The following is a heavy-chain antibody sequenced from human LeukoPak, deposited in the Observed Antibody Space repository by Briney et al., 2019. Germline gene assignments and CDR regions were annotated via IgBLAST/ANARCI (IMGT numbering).Heavy chain of an antibody. CDR1: GFTFSSYA. D-gene: IGHD6-13*01. V-gene: IGHV3-30-3*01. CDR2: ISYDGSNK. CDR3: ARKTAAGRVYYYYYMDV. J-gene: IGHJ6*03. Sequence: GGSLRLSCAASGFTFSSYAMHWVRQAPGKGLEWVAVISYDGSNKYYADSVKGRFTISRDNSKNTLYLQMNSLRAEDTAVYYCARKTAAGRVYYYYYMDVWGKGTTVTVSS.